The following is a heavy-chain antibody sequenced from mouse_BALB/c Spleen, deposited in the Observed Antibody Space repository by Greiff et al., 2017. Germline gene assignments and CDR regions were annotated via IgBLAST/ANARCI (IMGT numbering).Heavy chain of an antibody. J-gene: IGHJ4*01. V-gene: IGHV1S81*02. CDR2: INPSNGRT. Sequence: QVQLQQPGAELVKPGASVKLSCKASGYTFTSYWMHWVKQRPGQGLEWIGEINPSNGRTNYNEKFKSKATLTVDKSSSTAYMQLSSLTSEDSAVYYCAIIYYGNYGGYAMDYWGQGTSVTVSS. CDR3: AIIYYGNYGGYAMDY. CDR1: GYTFTSYW. D-gene: IGHD2-1*01.